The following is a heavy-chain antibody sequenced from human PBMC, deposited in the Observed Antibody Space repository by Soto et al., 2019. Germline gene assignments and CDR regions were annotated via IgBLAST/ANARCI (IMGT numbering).Heavy chain of an antibody. CDR3: ARLRGYSGYDTVGYYYYMDV. Sequence: HPGGSLRLSCAASGFTFSSYWMSWVRQAPGKGLEWVANIKQDGSEKYYVDSVKGRFTISRDNAKNSLYLQMNSLRAEDTAVYYCARLRGYSGYDTVGYYYYMDVWGKGTTVTVSS. D-gene: IGHD5-12*01. CDR2: IKQDGSEK. J-gene: IGHJ6*03. V-gene: IGHV3-7*01. CDR1: GFTFSSYW.